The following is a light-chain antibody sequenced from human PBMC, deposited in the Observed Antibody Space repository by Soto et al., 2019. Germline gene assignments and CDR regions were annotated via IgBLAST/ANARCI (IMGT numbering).Light chain of an antibody. Sequence: QSALTQPASVSGSPGQSITISCTGTSSDVGGYNYVSWYQQHPGKAPKLMIYDISNRPSGVSNRFSGSKSGNTASLTISGRQAEDEADYYCSSHTSSSTQVFGTGTKLTVL. CDR1: SSDVGGYNY. CDR3: SSHTSSSTQV. CDR2: DIS. J-gene: IGLJ1*01. V-gene: IGLV2-14*01.